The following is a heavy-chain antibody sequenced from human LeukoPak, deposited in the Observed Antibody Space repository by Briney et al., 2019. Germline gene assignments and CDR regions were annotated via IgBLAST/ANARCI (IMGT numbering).Heavy chain of an antibody. Sequence: GGSLRLSCTAFGFTFSTYWMSWVRQAPGKGLAWVANIKQDGSEKYYVDSVKGRFTISRDNAKNSLYLQMNSLRAEDTAVYYCAKGLRYFDWLSYFDYWGQGTLVTVSS. J-gene: IGHJ4*02. CDR1: GFTFSTYW. CDR3: AKGLRYFDWLSYFDY. V-gene: IGHV3-7*03. CDR2: IKQDGSEK. D-gene: IGHD3-9*01.